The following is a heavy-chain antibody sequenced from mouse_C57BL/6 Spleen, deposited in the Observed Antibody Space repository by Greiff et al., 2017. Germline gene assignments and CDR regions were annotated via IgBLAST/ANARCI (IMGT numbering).Heavy chain of an antibody. CDR2: INPGSGGT. CDR1: GYAFTNYL. J-gene: IGHJ2*01. Sequence: VQLQQSGAELVRPGTSVKVSCKASGYAFTNYLIEWVKQRPGQGLEWIGVINPGSGGTNYNEKFKGKATLTADKSSSTAYMQLCSLTSEDSAVYFCARGWTEYYFDYWGQGTTLTVSS. V-gene: IGHV1-54*01. CDR3: ARGWTEYYFDY. D-gene: IGHD3-3*01.